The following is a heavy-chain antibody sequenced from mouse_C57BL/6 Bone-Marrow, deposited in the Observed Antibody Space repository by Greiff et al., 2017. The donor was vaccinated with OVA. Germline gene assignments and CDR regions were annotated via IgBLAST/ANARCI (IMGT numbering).Heavy chain of an antibody. J-gene: IGHJ3*01. CDR2: IYPGSGNT. D-gene: IGHD3-2*02. CDR3: ARGEPRLFAY. CDR1: GYTFTDYY. Sequence: QVQLKQSGAELVRPGASVKLSCKASGYTFTDYYINWVKQRPGQGLEWIARIYPGSGNTYYNEKFKGKATLTAEKSSSTAYMQLSSLTSEDSAVYFCARGEPRLFAYWGQGTLVTVS. V-gene: IGHV1-76*01.